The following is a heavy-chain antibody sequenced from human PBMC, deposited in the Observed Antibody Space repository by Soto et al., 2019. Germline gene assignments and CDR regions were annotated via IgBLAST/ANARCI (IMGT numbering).Heavy chain of an antibody. CDR3: AKERGRNRNFAMDV. CDR1: GFTFSSYG. V-gene: IGHV3-33*03. J-gene: IGHJ6*02. Sequence: PGGSLRLSCAASGFTFSSYGMHWVRQAPGKGLEWVAVIWYDGSNKYYADSVKGRFTISRDNSRNTLDLQMNTLRHEDTAVYYCAKERGRNRNFAMDVWGQGTSVTVSS. D-gene: IGHD1-1*01. CDR2: IWYDGSNK.